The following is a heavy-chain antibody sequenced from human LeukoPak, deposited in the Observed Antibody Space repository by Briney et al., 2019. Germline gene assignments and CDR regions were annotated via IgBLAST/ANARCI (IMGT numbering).Heavy chain of an antibody. CDR1: GYTFTSYA. J-gene: IGHJ4*02. Sequence: ASAKVSCKASGYTFTSYAMHWVRQAPGQRLEWMGWINAGNGNTKYSQKFQGRVTITRDTSASTAYMELSSLRSEDTAVYYCARGGSGTIPEDFDYWGQGTLVTVSS. CDR3: ARGGSGTIPEDFDY. D-gene: IGHD1-26*01. CDR2: INAGNGNT. V-gene: IGHV1-3*01.